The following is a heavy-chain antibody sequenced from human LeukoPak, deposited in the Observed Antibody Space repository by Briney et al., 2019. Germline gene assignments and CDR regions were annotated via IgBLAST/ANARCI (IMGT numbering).Heavy chain of an antibody. Sequence: SETLSLTCTVSGGSISSYYWSWIRQPPGKGLEWIGYIYYSGSTNYNPSLKSRVTIPVDTSKNQFSLKLSSVTAADTAVYYCAREHRAAADSSGYYYVFDYWGQGTLVTVSS. CDR1: GGSISSYY. D-gene: IGHD3-22*01. CDR2: IYYSGST. J-gene: IGHJ4*02. V-gene: IGHV4-59*01. CDR3: AREHRAAADSSGYYYVFDY.